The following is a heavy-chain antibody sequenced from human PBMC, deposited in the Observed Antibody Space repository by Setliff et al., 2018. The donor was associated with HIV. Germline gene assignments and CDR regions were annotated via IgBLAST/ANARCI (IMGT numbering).Heavy chain of an antibody. CDR3: ARVRETSGGYWGNFYYYMDV. CDR2: IYPDSNNI. Sequence: LRLSCAASGFTFSDYPMNWVRQAPGKGLEWVSHIYPDSNNIDYVDSVKGRFTLSRDNAKNSLYLQMSSLRADDTAVYFCARVRETSGGYWGNFYYYMDVWGKGTTVTVSS. J-gene: IGHJ6*03. CDR1: GFTFSDYP. D-gene: IGHD2-21*02. V-gene: IGHV3-48*04.